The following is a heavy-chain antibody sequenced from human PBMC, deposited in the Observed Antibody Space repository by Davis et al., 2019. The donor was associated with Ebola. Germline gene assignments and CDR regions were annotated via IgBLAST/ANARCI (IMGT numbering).Heavy chain of an antibody. CDR2: TYYGSKWYN. CDR1: GDSVSSNSAT. Sequence: SQTLSLTCAISGDSVSSNSATWNWIRQSPSRGLEWLGRTYYGSKWYNDYAVSVRSRIAINPDTSKNQFSLQLNSVTPEDTAVYYCARTFIVRGLSYPYYNSYHILDVWGQGTTVTVSS. D-gene: IGHD3-10*01. CDR3: ARTFIVRGLSYPYYNSYHILDV. J-gene: IGHJ6*02. V-gene: IGHV6-1*01.